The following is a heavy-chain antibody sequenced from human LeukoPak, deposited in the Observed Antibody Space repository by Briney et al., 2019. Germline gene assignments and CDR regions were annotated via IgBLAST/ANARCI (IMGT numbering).Heavy chain of an antibody. V-gene: IGHV1-3*01. CDR3: ARDVWDNILTGSVFDP. CDR1: GYTFTTYA. CDR2: INAGNDYT. D-gene: IGHD3-9*01. Sequence: ASVKVSCKASGYTFTTYAMHWVRQAPGQRLEWMGWINAGNDYTKYSQKFQGRVTITRDTSAGTAYMELSSLRSEDTAVYYCARDVWDNILTGSVFDPWGQGTLVTVSS. J-gene: IGHJ5*02.